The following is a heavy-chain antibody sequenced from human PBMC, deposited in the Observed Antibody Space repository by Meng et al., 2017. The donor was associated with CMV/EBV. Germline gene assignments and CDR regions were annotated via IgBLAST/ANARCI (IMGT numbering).Heavy chain of an antibody. J-gene: IGHJ5*02. D-gene: IGHD2-2*01. Sequence: KVSCKGSGYIFTNYWIAWVRQRPGKGLEWMGIIYPGDSDTRYSPSFQGHVTISVDKSITTAYLQWSSLKASDTAMYYCSRHKKAPYCTSTSCFETFGWFDPWGQGTLVTVSS. CDR3: SRHKKAPYCTSTSCFETFGWFDP. V-gene: IGHV5-51*01. CDR1: GYIFTNYW. CDR2: IYPGDSDT.